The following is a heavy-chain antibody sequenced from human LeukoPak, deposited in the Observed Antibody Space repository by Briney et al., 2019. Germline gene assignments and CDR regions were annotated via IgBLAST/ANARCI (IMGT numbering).Heavy chain of an antibody. CDR2: ISSSGSTI. V-gene: IGHV3-48*03. J-gene: IGHJ3*02. Sequence: AGGSLRLSCAASGFTFSGYEMNWVRQAPGKGLEWVSYISSSGSTIYYADSVKGRFTISRDNAKNSLYLQMNSLRAEDTAVYYCARVVVGGWGHAFDIWDQGTMVTVSS. CDR3: ARVVVGGWGHAFDI. D-gene: IGHD2-15*01. CDR1: GFTFSGYE.